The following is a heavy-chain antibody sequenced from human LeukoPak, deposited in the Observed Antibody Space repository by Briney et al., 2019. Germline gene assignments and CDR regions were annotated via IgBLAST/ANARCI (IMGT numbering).Heavy chain of an antibody. Sequence: PGGSLRLSCAGSGFSFNSYGIHWVRQAPGKGLEWVAFLYTGENTYYADSVKDRFTISRDISKNTLHLQMNSLRAEDTAVYYCARDGGSGSPLGGHFYYGMDVWGQGTTVTVSS. D-gene: IGHD3-10*01. CDR1: GFSFNSYG. V-gene: IGHV3-66*01. CDR2: LYTGENT. CDR3: ARDGGSGSPLGGHFYYGMDV. J-gene: IGHJ6*02.